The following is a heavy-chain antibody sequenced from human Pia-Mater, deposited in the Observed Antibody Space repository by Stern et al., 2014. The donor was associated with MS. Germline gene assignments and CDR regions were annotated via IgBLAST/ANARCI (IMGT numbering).Heavy chain of an antibody. D-gene: IGHD2-21*01. J-gene: IGHJ5*02. CDR2: IYPGDSDS. Sequence: VQLVQSGVEVKKPGESLKISCEASGYRFSDNWIGWVRPMPGKGLEWIGMIYPGDSDSRYNPSVQGQVTISADKSTNTAFLQWDSLKASDTAIYYCARHQSTLVNWFDTWGQGTPVTVSS. CDR1: GYRFSDNW. V-gene: IGHV5-51*01. CDR3: ARHQSTLVNWFDT.